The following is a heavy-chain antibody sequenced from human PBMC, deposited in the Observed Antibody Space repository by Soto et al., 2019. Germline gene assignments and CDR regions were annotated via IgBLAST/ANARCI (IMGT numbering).Heavy chain of an antibody. Sequence: PGGSLRLSCAPSGFNFKKFAMGRVRQSPGEGLKWVAVISCRGGSTSSADSVKGGFSLAKADSKSTLTLHLNSLRFEDTARYFCAKADGEQWLIPHVDNWGQGTLVTVSS. CDR1: GFNFKKFA. V-gene: IGHV3-23*01. CDR3: AKADGEQWLIPHVDN. CDR2: ISCRGGST. J-gene: IGHJ4*02. D-gene: IGHD6-19*01.